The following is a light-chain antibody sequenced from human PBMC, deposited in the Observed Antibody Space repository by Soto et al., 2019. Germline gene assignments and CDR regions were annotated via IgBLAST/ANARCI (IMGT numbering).Light chain of an antibody. V-gene: IGLV2-11*01. J-gene: IGLJ1*01. CDR2: DVT. CDR3: CSYAGTYTDV. Sequence: QSALTQPRSVSGSPGQSVTISCTGTSSDVGLYDYLSWYQQHPGKAPKLIISDVTKRPSGVPDRFSGSKSGNTASLTISGLQAEDEADYYCCSYAGTYTDVFGSGTKVTVL. CDR1: SSDVGLYDY.